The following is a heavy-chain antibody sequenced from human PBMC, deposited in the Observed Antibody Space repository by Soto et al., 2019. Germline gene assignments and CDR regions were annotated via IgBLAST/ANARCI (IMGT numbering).Heavy chain of an antibody. J-gene: IGHJ3*02. CDR2: VSYSGAT. CDR1: GGSISSYY. D-gene: IGHD6-19*01. V-gene: IGHV4-59*01. Sequence: QVQLQESGPGLVKPSETLSLTCTVSGGSISSYYWTWIRQPPGERLEWIGYVSYSGATNYNPTLKSRLSISVGPSKDQFPLKLTSVTAADTAVYYCAGEPVSGPKAHTVDIWGQGTMVTVSS. CDR3: AGEPVSGPKAHTVDI.